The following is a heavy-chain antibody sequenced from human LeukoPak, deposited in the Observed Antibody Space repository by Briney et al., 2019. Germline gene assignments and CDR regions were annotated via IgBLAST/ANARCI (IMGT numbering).Heavy chain of an antibody. V-gene: IGHV3-48*03. D-gene: IGHD5-18*01. CDR3: ARGLSGVTGYTYGRGIDY. CDR1: GFTFSSYE. Sequence: GGSLRLSCAASGFTFSSYEMNWVRQAPGKGLEWVSYISSSGSTIYYADSVKGRFTISRDNAKTSLYLQMNSLRAEDTALYYCARGLSGVTGYTYGRGIDYWGQGTLVTVSS. CDR2: ISSSGSTI. J-gene: IGHJ4*02.